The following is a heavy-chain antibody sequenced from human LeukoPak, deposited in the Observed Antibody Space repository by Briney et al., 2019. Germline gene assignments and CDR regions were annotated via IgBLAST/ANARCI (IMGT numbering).Heavy chain of an antibody. CDR1: GFTFSSYS. Sequence: GGSLRLSCAASGFTFSSYSMNWVRRAPGKGLEWVSSISSSSSYIYYADSVKGRFTISRDNAKNSLYLQMNSLRAEDTAVYYCAGGHGGDYIWGQGTLVTVSS. V-gene: IGHV3-21*01. CDR2: ISSSSSYI. D-gene: IGHD4-17*01. CDR3: AGGHGGDYI. J-gene: IGHJ4*02.